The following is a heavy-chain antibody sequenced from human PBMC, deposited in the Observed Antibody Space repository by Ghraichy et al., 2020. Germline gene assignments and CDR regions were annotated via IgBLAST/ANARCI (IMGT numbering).Heavy chain of an antibody. CDR2: INHSGST. Sequence: SQTLSLTCAVYGGSFSGYYWSWIRQPPGKGLEWIGEINHSGSTNYNPSLKSRVTISVDTSKNQFSLKLSSVTAADTAVYYCARLVLGGPADLGYLYYYYYYGMDVWGQGTTVTVSS. CDR1: GGSFSGYY. J-gene: IGHJ6*02. CDR3: ARLVLGGPADLGYLYYYYYYGMDV. D-gene: IGHD3-16*02. V-gene: IGHV4-34*01.